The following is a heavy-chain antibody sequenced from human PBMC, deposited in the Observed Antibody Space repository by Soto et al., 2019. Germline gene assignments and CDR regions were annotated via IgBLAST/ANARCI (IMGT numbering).Heavy chain of an antibody. CDR2: IYYSGST. Sequence: QVQLQESGPGLVKPSQTLSLTCTVSGGSISSGGYYWSWIRQHPGKGLEWIGYIYYSGSTYYNPYLKSRVTMSVDTSENQFSLRLSSVTAADTAVYYCARKDSGYADYMDVWGKGTTVTVSS. CDR1: GGSISSGGYY. V-gene: IGHV4-31*03. CDR3: ARKDSGYADYMDV. J-gene: IGHJ6*03. D-gene: IGHD5-12*01.